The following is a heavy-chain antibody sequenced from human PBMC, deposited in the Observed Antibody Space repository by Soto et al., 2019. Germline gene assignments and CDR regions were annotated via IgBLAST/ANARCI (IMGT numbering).Heavy chain of an antibody. Sequence: QIQLVQSGAEVKKPGASVKVSCKASGYTFTSYGITWVRQAPGQGLEWMGWISPYNGNTNSVQKLQGRVTMTTDTSMRTAYMELRNLRPDDTAVYYCARDLVDRPMPISGRFFDYWGQGTLVTVSS. CDR2: ISPYNGNT. CDR1: GYTFTSYG. J-gene: IGHJ4*02. V-gene: IGHV1-18*01. CDR3: ARDLVDRPMPISGRFFDY. D-gene: IGHD5-18*01.